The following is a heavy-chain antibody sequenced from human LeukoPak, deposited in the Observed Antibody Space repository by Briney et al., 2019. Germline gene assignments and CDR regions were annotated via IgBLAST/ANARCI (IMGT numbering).Heavy chain of an antibody. CDR1: GYTFTGYY. D-gene: IGHD3-16*01. CDR2: INPNSGGT. J-gene: IGHJ5*02. Sequence: ASVKVSCKASGYTFTGYYIHWVRQAPGQGLECMGWINPNSGGTNYAQKLQGRVTMTTDTSTSTAYMELRSLRSDDTAVYYCARNMITFGGVLFRRFDPWGQGTLVTVSS. CDR3: ARNMITFGGVLFRRFDP. V-gene: IGHV1-2*02.